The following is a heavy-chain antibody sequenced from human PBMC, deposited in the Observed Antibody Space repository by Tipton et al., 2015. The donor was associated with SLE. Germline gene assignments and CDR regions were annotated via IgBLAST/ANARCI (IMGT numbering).Heavy chain of an antibody. D-gene: IGHD2-15*01. CDR3: ARDSPLGYFSGDHSSPPQFYQH. CDR1: GFTFGSHW. V-gene: IGHV3-7*01. Sequence: SLRLSCVASGFTFGSHWMTWVRQAPGKGLEWVANIKPDGSEIFYVDSVKGRFTISRDNAKNSLFLQMNSLRAEDTAVYYCARDSPLGYFSGDHSSPPQFYQHWGRGTLVTVSS. J-gene: IGHJ1*01. CDR2: IKPDGSEI.